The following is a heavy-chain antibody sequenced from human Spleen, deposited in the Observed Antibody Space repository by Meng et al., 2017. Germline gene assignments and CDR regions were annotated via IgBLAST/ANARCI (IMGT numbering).Heavy chain of an antibody. D-gene: IGHD5-18*01. J-gene: IGHJ4*02. V-gene: IGHV4-34*01. Sequence: QVQLQQWGAGLLKPSETPSLTCAVYGGSFSGYYWSWIRQPPGKGLEWIGEINHSGSTNYNPSLKSRVTISVDTSKNQFSLKLSSVTAADTAVYYCARARQTAMVVDYWGQGTLVTVSS. CDR2: INHSGST. CDR3: ARARQTAMVVDY. CDR1: GGSFSGYY.